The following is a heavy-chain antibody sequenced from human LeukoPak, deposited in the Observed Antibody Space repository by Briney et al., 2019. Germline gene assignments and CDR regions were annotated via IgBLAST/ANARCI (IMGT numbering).Heavy chain of an antibody. CDR3: ARIGAAAGTGGFDY. Sequence: SSETLSLTCAVYGGSFRGYYWVWIRQPPGKGPEWIGEINYSGETTYIPSLKSRIRIAADTSKNQFSLKLSSVTAADTAVYYCARIGAAAGTGGFDYWGQGTLVTVSS. V-gene: IGHV4-34*01. CDR2: INYSGET. CDR1: GGSFRGYY. D-gene: IGHD6-13*01. J-gene: IGHJ4*02.